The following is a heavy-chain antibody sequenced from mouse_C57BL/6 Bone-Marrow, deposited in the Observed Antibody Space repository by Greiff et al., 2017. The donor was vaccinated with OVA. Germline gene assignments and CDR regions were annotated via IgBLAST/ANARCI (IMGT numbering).Heavy chain of an antibody. Sequence: QVTLKESGPGILQPSQTLSLTCSFSGFSLSTFGLGVGWIRQPSGNGLEWLAHIWWDDDKYYNPALKSRLTISKDTSKNQGFLKIANVDTADTATYYCARNRKKEGDYWGQGTTLTVSS. CDR1: GFSLSTFGLG. J-gene: IGHJ2*01. CDR3: ARNRKKEGDY. CDR2: IWWDDDK. V-gene: IGHV8-8*01.